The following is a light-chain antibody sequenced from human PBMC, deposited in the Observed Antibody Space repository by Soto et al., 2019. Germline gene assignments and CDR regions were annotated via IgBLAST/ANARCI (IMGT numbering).Light chain of an antibody. Sequence: EIVLTQSPATLSLSPGERATLSCRASQSVSSQLAWYQQKPGQAPRLLIYDASNRATGIPARFSGSGSATDFTLTISRVEPQDIAVYFCQQYGSSPGTFGQGTKVDIK. CDR3: QQYGSSPGT. CDR1: QSVSSQ. V-gene: IGKV3-20*01. CDR2: DAS. J-gene: IGKJ1*01.